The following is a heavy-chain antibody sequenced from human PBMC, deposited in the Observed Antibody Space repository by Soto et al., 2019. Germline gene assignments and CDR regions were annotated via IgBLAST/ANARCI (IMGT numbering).Heavy chain of an antibody. CDR2: IGGGGGTT. D-gene: IGHD5-18*01. CDR3: AKDGLGAYSYGSYYFDY. Sequence: TGGSLRLSCEASGFIFSSYAMSWVRQAPGKGLEWVSSIGGGGGTTYYADSVKGRFTISRDNSKNTLYLQMNSVRAEDTAIYYCAKDGLGAYSYGSYYFDYWGQGTLVTVSS. CDR1: GFIFSSYA. J-gene: IGHJ4*02. V-gene: IGHV3-23*01.